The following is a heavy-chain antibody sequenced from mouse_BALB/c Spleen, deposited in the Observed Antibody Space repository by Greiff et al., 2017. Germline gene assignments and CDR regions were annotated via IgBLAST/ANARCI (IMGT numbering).Heavy chain of an antibody. CDR2: ISYSGST. CDR1: GDSITSGY. V-gene: IGHV3-8*02. J-gene: IGHJ4*01. CDR3: ATYYDYYYYAMDY. D-gene: IGHD2-4*01. Sequence: EVKLQESGPSLVKPSQTLSLTCSVTGDSITSGYWNWIRKFPGNKLEYMGYISYSGSTYYNPSLKSRISITRDTSKNQYYLQLNSVTTEDTATYYCATYYDYYYYAMDYWGQGTSVTVSS.